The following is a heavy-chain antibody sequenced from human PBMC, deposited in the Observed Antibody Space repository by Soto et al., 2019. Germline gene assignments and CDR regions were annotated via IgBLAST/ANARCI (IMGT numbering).Heavy chain of an antibody. D-gene: IGHD6-6*01. Sequence: GASVKVSCKVSGGTFSSYAISWVRQAPGQGLEWMGGIIPIFGTANYAQKFQGRVTITADESTSTAYMELSSLRSEDTAVYYCATRPNFNWFDPWGQGTLVTVS. CDR2: IIPIFGTA. V-gene: IGHV1-69*13. J-gene: IGHJ5*02. CDR1: GGTFSSYA. CDR3: ATRPNFNWFDP.